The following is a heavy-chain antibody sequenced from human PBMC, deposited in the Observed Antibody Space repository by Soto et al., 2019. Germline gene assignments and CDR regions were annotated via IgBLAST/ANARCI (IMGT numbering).Heavy chain of an antibody. V-gene: IGHV1-69*02. CDR1: GGTFSSYT. CDR3: ARVRAAMADGAFDY. J-gene: IGHJ4*02. Sequence: QVQLVQSGAEVKKPGSSVKVSCKASGGTFSSYTISWVRQAPGQGLEWMGRIIPILGIANYAQKFQGRVTITADKSTSTAYMELSSLRSEDTAVYHCARVRAAMADGAFDYWGQRTLVTVSS. D-gene: IGHD5-18*01. CDR2: IIPILGIA.